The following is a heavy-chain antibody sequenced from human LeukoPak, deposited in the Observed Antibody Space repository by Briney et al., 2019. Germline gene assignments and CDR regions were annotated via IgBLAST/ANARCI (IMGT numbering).Heavy chain of an antibody. CDR1: GFAFTTYS. CDR2: ISSSGSYI. J-gene: IGHJ4*02. D-gene: IGHD6-6*01. CDR3: ARDESSSWYVDY. V-gene: IGHV3-21*01. Sequence: GGSLRLSCAASGFAFTTYSMNWVRQAPGKGLEWVSFISSSGSYIYYADSVKGRFTISRDNAKNSLYPQMNSLRAEDTAVYYCARDESSSWYVDYWGQGTLVTVSS.